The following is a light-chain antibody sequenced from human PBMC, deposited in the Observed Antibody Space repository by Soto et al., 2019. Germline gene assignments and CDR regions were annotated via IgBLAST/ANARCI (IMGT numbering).Light chain of an antibody. J-gene: IGKJ4*01. Sequence: EIVLTQSPGTLSLSPGGRATLSCRASQSVSRNYVAWYQQKPGQSPRLLIYGASSRASGIPDRFSGSGSGADFTLSITRLEPEDFAVYYCQQYGSTPLTFGGGTKVEIK. CDR2: GAS. CDR3: QQYGSTPLT. V-gene: IGKV3-20*01. CDR1: QSVSRNY.